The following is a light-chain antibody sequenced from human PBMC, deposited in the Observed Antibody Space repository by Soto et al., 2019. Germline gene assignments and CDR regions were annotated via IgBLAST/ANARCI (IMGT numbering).Light chain of an antibody. CDR1: QSVSSY. J-gene: IGKJ1*01. CDR2: DAS. V-gene: IGKV3-11*01. Sequence: EIVLTQSPATLSLSPGERATLCCRAGQSVSSYLAWYQQKPGQAPRLLIYDASNRATGIPARFSGSGSGTDFTLTISSLEPEDFAVYYCQQRSNCPWTFGQGTKVDIK. CDR3: QQRSNCPWT.